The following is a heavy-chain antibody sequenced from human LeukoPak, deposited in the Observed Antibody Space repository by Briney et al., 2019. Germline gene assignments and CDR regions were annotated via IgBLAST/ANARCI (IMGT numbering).Heavy chain of an antibody. CDR2: ISVSGGST. CDR1: GLTFSIYA. Sequence: GGSLRLSCAVSGLTFSIYAMNWVRQAPGKGLEWVSTISVSGGSTFYADSVKGRFTISRDNSKNTQYLQMNSLRAEDTAVYYCAKVGPSLVRGLIRGGARYYYNYMDVWGKGTTVTISS. J-gene: IGHJ6*03. D-gene: IGHD3-10*01. CDR3: AKVGPSLVRGLIRGGARYYYNYMDV. V-gene: IGHV3-23*01.